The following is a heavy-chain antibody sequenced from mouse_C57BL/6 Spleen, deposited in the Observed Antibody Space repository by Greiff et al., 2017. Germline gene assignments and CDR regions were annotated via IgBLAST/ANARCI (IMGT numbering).Heavy chain of an antibody. CDR3: ARSSIYDGYYEDY. Sequence: VQLQQSGAELVKPGASVKMSCKASGYTFTSYWITWVKQRPGQGLEWIGDIYPGSGSTNYNEKFKSKATLTVDTSSSTAYMQLSSLTSEDSAVYYCARSSIYDGYYEDYWGQGTTLTVSS. J-gene: IGHJ2*01. CDR1: GYTFTSYW. D-gene: IGHD2-3*01. V-gene: IGHV1-55*01. CDR2: IYPGSGST.